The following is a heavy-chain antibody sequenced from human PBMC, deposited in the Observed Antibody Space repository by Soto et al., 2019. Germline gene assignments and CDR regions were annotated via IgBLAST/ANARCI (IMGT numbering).Heavy chain of an antibody. J-gene: IGHJ6*02. V-gene: IGHV4-59*01. D-gene: IGHD3-3*01. CDR1: GGSISSYY. CDR3: ARSREGGFWSGYYPNYYYYGMDV. Sequence: SETLSLTCTVSGGSISSYYWSWIRQPPGKGLEWIGYIYYSGSTNYNPSLKSRVTISVDTSKNQFSLKLSSVTAADTAVYYCARSREGGFWSGYYPNYYYYGMDVWGQGTTVTVS. CDR2: IYYSGST.